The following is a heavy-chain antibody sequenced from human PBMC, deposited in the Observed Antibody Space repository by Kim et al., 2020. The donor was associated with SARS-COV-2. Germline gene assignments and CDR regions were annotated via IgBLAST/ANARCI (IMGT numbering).Heavy chain of an antibody. CDR3: ARIWFGELQGPFDY. V-gene: IGHV3-23*01. D-gene: IGHD3-10*01. J-gene: IGHJ4*02. CDR2: ISGSGGST. CDR1: GFTFSSYA. Sequence: GGSLRLSCAASGFTFSSYAMSWVRQAPGKGLEWVSAISGSGGSTYYADSVKGRFTISRDNSKNTLYLQMNSLRAEDTAVYYCARIWFGELQGPFDYWGQGTLVTVSS.